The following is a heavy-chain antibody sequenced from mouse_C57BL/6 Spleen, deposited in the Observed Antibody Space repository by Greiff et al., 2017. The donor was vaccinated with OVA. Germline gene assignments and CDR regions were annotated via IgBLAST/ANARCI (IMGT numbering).Heavy chain of an antibody. J-gene: IGHJ1*03. Sequence: VQLQQSGPELVKPGASVTISCTASGYSFTDYNMNWVKQSNGKSLEWIGVINPNYGTTSYNQKFKGKATLTVDPSSSTAYMQLKRLTSEDSAVYYGARDDASSEGYFDVWGTGTTVTVSS. D-gene: IGHD1-1*01. CDR2: INPNYGTT. V-gene: IGHV1-39*01. CDR1: GYSFTDYN. CDR3: ARDDASSEGYFDV.